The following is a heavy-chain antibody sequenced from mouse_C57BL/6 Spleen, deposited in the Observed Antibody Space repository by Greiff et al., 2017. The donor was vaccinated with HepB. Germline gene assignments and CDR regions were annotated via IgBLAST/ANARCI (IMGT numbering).Heavy chain of an antibody. CDR3: ARSGGTGYFDV. CDR2: INPGSGGT. D-gene: IGHD4-1*01. V-gene: IGHV1-54*01. J-gene: IGHJ1*03. Sequence: VQLQQSGAELVRPGTSVKVSCKASGYAFTNYLIEWVKQRPGQGLEWIGVINPGSGGTNYNEKFKGKATLTADKSSSTAYMQLSSLTSEDSAVYFCARSGGTGYFDVWGTGTTVTVSS. CDR1: GYAFTNYL.